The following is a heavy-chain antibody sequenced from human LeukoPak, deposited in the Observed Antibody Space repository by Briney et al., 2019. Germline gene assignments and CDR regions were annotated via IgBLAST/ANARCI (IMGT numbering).Heavy chain of an antibody. Sequence: GGSLRLSCAASGFTFSSYAMSWVRQAPGKGLEWVSAISGSGGSTYYADSVKGRFTISRDNSKNALYLQMNSLRAEDTAVYYCAKDPDIVLPGEWLSYFDYWGQGTLVTVSS. CDR1: GFTFSSYA. V-gene: IGHV3-23*01. CDR3: AKDPDIVLPGEWLSYFDY. CDR2: ISGSGGST. D-gene: IGHD2-8*01. J-gene: IGHJ4*02.